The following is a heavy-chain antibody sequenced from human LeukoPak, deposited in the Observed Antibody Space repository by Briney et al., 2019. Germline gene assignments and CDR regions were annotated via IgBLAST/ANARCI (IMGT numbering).Heavy chain of an antibody. Sequence: PSETLSLTCTVSGGSITSRSNYWGWIRQPPGKGLEWIGSINYSGSTYYNPSLKSRVTISVDTSKNQFSLKLISVTAADTAVYYCARVGGIVGATTLGYGHFDYWGQGTLVTVSS. CDR3: ARVGGIVGATTLGYGHFDY. V-gene: IGHV4-39*07. CDR2: INYSGST. D-gene: IGHD1-26*01. CDR1: GGSITSRSNY. J-gene: IGHJ4*02.